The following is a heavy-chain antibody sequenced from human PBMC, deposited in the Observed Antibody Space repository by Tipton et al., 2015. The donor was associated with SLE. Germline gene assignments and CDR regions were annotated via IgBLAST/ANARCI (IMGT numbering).Heavy chain of an antibody. D-gene: IGHD6-13*01. CDR2: IIPIFGTA. V-gene: IGHV1-69*05. CDR3: ARVSRRPLYSSSWYNWFDP. Sequence: QSGPEVKKPGSSVKVSCKASGGTFSSYAISWVRQAPGQGLEWMGGIIPIFGTANYAQKFQGRVTITTDESTSTAYMELSSLRSEDTAVYYCARVSRRPLYSSSWYNWFDPWGQGTLVTVSS. CDR1: GGTFSSYA. J-gene: IGHJ5*02.